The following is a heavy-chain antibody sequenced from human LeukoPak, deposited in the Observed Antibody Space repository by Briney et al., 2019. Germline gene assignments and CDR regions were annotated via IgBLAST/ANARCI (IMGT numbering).Heavy chain of an antibody. CDR1: GFTVSSNY. CDR2: IYSGGST. Sequence: GGSLRLSCAASGFTVSSNYMTWVRQAPGKGLEWVSIIYSGGSTYYADSVKGRFTISRDNSKNTLYLQMNSLRAEDTAVYYCARDTRYCSSTSCYFDYWGQGTLVTVSS. V-gene: IGHV3-66*01. CDR3: ARDTRYCSSTSCYFDY. D-gene: IGHD2-2*01. J-gene: IGHJ4*02.